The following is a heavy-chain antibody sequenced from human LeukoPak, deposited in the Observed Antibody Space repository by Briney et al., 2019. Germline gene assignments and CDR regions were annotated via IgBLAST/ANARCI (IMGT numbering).Heavy chain of an antibody. D-gene: IGHD2-21*01. Sequence: GGSLRLSCAASGFTFSSYEMNWVRQAPGKGLEWVSYISSSGSTIYYAGSVKGRFTISRDNAKNSLYLQMNSLRAEDTAVYYCAKDVAHSIRYWFDPWGQGTLVTVSS. CDR3: AKDVAHSIRYWFDP. J-gene: IGHJ5*02. CDR2: ISSSGSTI. CDR1: GFTFSSYE. V-gene: IGHV3-48*03.